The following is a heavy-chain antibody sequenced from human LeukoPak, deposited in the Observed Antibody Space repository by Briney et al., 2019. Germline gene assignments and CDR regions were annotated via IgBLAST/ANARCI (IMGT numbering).Heavy chain of an antibody. Sequence: SVKVSCKASGGTFSSYAISWVRQAPGQGLEWMGGIIPIFGTANYAQKFQGRVTITADKSTSTAYMGLSSLRSEDTAVYYCAREDDYGGKFWAFDIWGQGTMVTVSS. CDR3: AREDDYGGKFWAFDI. J-gene: IGHJ3*02. V-gene: IGHV1-69*06. CDR2: IIPIFGTA. CDR1: GGTFSSYA. D-gene: IGHD4-23*01.